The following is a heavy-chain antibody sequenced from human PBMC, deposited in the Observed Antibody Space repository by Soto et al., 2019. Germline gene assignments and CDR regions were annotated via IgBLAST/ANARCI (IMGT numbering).Heavy chain of an antibody. V-gene: IGHV3-23*01. CDR3: SKGSGDHDVGIVMPAFDF. Sequence: TGGSLRLSCAASGFTFRSFAMSWVRQAPGRGLEWVSTICGHVSSVFYADSVRGRFTVSRDNSKNTLYLQMNSLRAEDTAVYYCSKGSGDHDVGIVMPAFDFWGQGTLVTVSS. CDR2: ICGHVSSV. CDR1: GFTFRSFA. J-gene: IGHJ4*01. D-gene: IGHD3-10*01.